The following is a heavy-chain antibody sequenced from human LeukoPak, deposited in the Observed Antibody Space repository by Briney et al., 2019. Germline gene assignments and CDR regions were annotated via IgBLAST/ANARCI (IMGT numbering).Heavy chain of an antibody. Sequence: PSETLSLTCTVSGGSVSSVGYYWSWIRQPPGEGLEWIGYIYYSGDTNYNPSLKSRVTISVDTSKKQFSLKLSSVTAADTAVYYCARADTYYYDSSGYPNGFGPWGQGTLVTVSS. CDR2: IYYSGDT. J-gene: IGHJ5*02. D-gene: IGHD3-22*01. CDR1: GGSVSSVGYY. V-gene: IGHV4-61*08. CDR3: ARADTYYYDSSGYPNGFGP.